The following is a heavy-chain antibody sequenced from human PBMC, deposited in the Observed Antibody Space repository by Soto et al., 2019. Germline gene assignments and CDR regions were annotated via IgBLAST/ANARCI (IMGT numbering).Heavy chain of an antibody. J-gene: IGHJ6*02. CDR2: IISSSSYT. Sequence: PRGSLRLSCAASGFTFSDYYMSWIRQAPGKGLDWVSYIISSSSYTNYADSATARFTIPRDRAKNSMYLQTNSLRAEDTAVDYCAREPGTIPRYRMAVLAQGTTVTVSS. CDR1: GFTFSDYY. V-gene: IGHV3-11*06. CDR3: AREPGTIPRYRMAV. D-gene: IGHD3-3*01.